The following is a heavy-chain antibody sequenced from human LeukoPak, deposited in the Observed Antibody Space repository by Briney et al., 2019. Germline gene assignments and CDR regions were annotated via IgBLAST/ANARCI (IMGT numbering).Heavy chain of an antibody. CDR1: GGSINSYY. CDR2: IYSSGST. D-gene: IGHD4-23*01. J-gene: IGHJ4*02. Sequence: SETLSLTCTVSGGSINSYYWSWIRQPAGKGLAWIGRIYSSGSTNYNPSLKSRVSMSVDTSKNQFFLKLTSVTAADTALYYCARGGKATVVTMWGQGILVTVSS. V-gene: IGHV4-4*07. CDR3: ARGGKATVVTM.